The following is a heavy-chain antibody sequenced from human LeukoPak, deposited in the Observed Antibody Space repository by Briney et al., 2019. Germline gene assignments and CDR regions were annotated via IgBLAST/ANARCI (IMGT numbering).Heavy chain of an antibody. CDR3: AKDIGSSSWYGAGDYNYGMDV. D-gene: IGHD6-13*01. Sequence: GGSLRLSCAASGFTFSSYAMHWVRQAPGKGLEWVAVISYDGSNKYYADSVKGRFTISRDNAKNSLYLQMNSLRAEDTALYYCAKDIGSSSWYGAGDYNYGMDVWGQGTTVTVSS. V-gene: IGHV3-30-3*01. CDR1: GFTFSSYA. CDR2: ISYDGSNK. J-gene: IGHJ6*02.